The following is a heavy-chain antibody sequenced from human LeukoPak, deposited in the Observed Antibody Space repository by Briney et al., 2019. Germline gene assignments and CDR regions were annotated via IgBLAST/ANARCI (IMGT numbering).Heavy chain of an antibody. J-gene: IGHJ4*02. CDR3: ARVARSTPGGDY. Sequence: PGVSLRLSCAASGFTFNSYWMSWVRHAPGKGLERVATIKQDGSEKYYVDSVKGRFTISRDNAKNSLYLQMNSLRAEDTADYYCARVARSTPGGDYWGQGTLVTVSS. CDR1: GFTFNSYW. D-gene: IGHD1-1*01. V-gene: IGHV3-7*01. CDR2: IKQDGSEK.